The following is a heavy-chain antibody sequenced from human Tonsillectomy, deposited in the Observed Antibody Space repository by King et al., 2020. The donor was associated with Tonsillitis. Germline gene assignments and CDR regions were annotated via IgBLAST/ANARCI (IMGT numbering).Heavy chain of an antibody. J-gene: IGHJ3*01. CDR1: GYTFTSYA. D-gene: IGHD2-21*01. V-gene: IGHV1-3*01. CDR3: ASVKAFGRRLYSGPWVFDV. CDR2: INAVNGNT. Sequence: QLVQTGAEVKKPGASVKVSCKASGYTFTSYAMHWVRQAPGQRLECMGWINAVNGNTKYSQKFQGRVTITRDTSASTVDMVLCSVRSEDTAVYYCASVKAFGRRLYSGPWVFDVCGQGKLVTVSS.